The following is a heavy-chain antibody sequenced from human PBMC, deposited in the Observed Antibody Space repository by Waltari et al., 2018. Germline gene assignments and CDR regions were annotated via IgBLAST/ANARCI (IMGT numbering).Heavy chain of an antibody. Sequence: QVQLVESGGGVVQPGRSLRLSCAASGFTFSSYGMHWVRQAPGKGLEWVAVIWYDGSNKYYADSVKGRFTISRDNSKNTLYLQMNSLRAEDTAVYYCAKDSLWFGELCAFDIWGQGTMVTVSS. D-gene: IGHD3-10*01. CDR3: AKDSLWFGELCAFDI. CDR1: GFTFSSYG. J-gene: IGHJ3*02. V-gene: IGHV3-33*06. CDR2: IWYDGSNK.